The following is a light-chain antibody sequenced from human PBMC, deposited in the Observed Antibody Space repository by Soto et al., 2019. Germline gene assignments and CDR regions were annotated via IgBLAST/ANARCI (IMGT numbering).Light chain of an antibody. CDR2: AAS. CDR1: RDISAY. Sequence: DIQMTQSPSSLSASVGDRVTITCQASRDISAYLNWYQQKPGKAPHLLIYAASNLETGVPSRFSGSGSGTDFTFTISSLQPDAIATYYCQHYDDLPSFGGGTKVEI. J-gene: IGKJ4*01. CDR3: QHYDDLPS. V-gene: IGKV1-33*01.